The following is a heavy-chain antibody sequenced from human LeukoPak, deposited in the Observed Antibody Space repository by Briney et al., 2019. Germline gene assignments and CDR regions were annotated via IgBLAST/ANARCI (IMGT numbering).Heavy chain of an antibody. V-gene: IGHV4-4*07. CDR2: IYTSGST. J-gene: IGHJ4*02. CDR3: AREGADGGSFDY. D-gene: IGHD4-23*01. CDR1: GGSISSYY. Sequence: SETLSLTCIVSGGSISSYYWSWIRQPAGKGLEWIGRIYTSGSTNYNPSLKSRVTMSVDTSKNQFSLKLSSVTAADTAVYYCAREGADGGSFDYWGQGTLVTVSS.